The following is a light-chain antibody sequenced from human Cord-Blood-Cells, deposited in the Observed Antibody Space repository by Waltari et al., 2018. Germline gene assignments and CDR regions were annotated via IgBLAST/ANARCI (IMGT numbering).Light chain of an antibody. Sequence: QSALTQPRSVSGSPGQSVTISCTGTSSDVGGYNYDSWYQQHPGKAPKLMICDVRKRSSGVPDLSAGSKCGNAASLTISGLQAEDEADYYCGSYAGSYTWVFGGGTKLTVL. CDR3: GSYAGSYTWV. CDR2: DVR. J-gene: IGLJ3*02. V-gene: IGLV2-11*01. CDR1: SSDVGGYNY.